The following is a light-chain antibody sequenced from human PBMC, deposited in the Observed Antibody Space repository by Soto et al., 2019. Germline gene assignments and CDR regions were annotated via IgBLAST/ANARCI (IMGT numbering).Light chain of an antibody. CDR3: CSYVGATTYV. CDR2: DDT. Sequence: QSALTQPASVSGSPGQSITISCTGTVGLVSWYQQHPGKVPKLIIYDDTKRPSGVSSRFSGSKSGNTASLTISGLQTEDEADYYCCSYVGATTYVFGSGTKLTVL. CDR1: VGL. V-gene: IGLV2-23*01. J-gene: IGLJ1*01.